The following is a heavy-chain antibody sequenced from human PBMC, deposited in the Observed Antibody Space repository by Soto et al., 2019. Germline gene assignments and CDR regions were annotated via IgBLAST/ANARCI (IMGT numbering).Heavy chain of an antibody. Sequence: SETLSLTCAVYGGSFSGYYWSWIRQPPGKGLEWIGEINHSGSTNYNPSLKSRVTISVDTSKNQFSLKLSSVTAADTAVYYCARGGVSYSGYDYFDFDYWGQGTLVTVSS. CDR3: ARGGVSYSGYDYFDFDY. CDR1: GGSFSGYY. CDR2: INHSGST. J-gene: IGHJ4*02. V-gene: IGHV4-34*01. D-gene: IGHD5-12*01.